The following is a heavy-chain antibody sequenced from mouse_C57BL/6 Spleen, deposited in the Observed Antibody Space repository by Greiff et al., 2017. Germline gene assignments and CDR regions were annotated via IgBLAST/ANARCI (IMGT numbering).Heavy chain of an antibody. CDR3: ARWPYEYDGEAYAMDY. J-gene: IGHJ4*01. V-gene: IGHV1-22*01. CDR2: INPNNGGT. Sequence: EVQLHQSGPELVKPGASVKMSCKASGYKFTDYNMHWVKQSHGKSLEWIGYINPNNGGTSYNQKFKGKATLTENKSSSTAYMELRSLTSEDSAVYYCARWPYEYDGEAYAMDYWGQGTSVTVSS. CDR1: GYKFTDYN. D-gene: IGHD2-4*01.